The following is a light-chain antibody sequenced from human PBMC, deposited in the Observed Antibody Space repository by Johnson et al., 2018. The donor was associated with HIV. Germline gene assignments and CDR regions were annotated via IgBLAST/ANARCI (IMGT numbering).Light chain of an antibody. Sequence: QSVLTQPPSVSAAPGQKVTISCSGTSSNIGNNYVSWYQQFPGTAPKLLIYENNKRPSGIPDRFSGSKSGTSATLGITGLQTGDEADYYCGTWGSSLSAQYVIETGTKISV. V-gene: IGLV1-51*02. CDR3: GTWGSSLSAQYV. CDR1: SSNIGNNY. J-gene: IGLJ1*01. CDR2: ENN.